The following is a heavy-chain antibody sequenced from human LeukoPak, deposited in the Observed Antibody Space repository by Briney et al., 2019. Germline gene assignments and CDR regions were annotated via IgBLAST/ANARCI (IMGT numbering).Heavy chain of an antibody. CDR2: ISGSGGST. CDR1: GFTFSSYG. CDR3: AKGSVATMEPYYYYYMDV. J-gene: IGHJ6*03. D-gene: IGHD5-12*01. V-gene: IGHV3-23*01. Sequence: SGGSLRLSCAASGFTFSSYGMSWVRQAPGKGLEWVSAISGSGGSTYYADSVKGRFTISRDNSKNTLYLQMNSLRAEDTAVYYCAKGSVATMEPYYYYYMDVWGKGTTVTVSS.